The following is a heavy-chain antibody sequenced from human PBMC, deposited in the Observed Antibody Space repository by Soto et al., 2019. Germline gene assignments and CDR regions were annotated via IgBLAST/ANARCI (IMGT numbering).Heavy chain of an antibody. J-gene: IGHJ6*02. V-gene: IGHV5-10-1*01. D-gene: IGHD2-21*02. Sequence: PGESLKISCKGSGYSFTSYWISWVRQMPGKGLEWMGRIDPSDSYTNYSPSFQGHVTISADKSISTAYLQWSSLKASDTAMYYCARFRAVHCGGDCFYYYGMDVWGQGTTVTVSS. CDR3: ARFRAVHCGGDCFYYYGMDV. CDR2: IDPSDSYT. CDR1: GYSFTSYW.